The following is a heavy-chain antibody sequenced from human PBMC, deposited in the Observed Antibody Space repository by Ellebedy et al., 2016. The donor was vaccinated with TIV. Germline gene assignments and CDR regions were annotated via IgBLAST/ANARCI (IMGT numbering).Heavy chain of an antibody. Sequence: GGSLRLSCTASGFTFGDYAMSWFRQAPGKGLEWVGFIRSKAYGGTTEYAASVKGRFTISRDNAKNSLYLQMNTLGGEDTAVYYCSTVEWYRSVFWGQGTLVTVSS. CDR1: GFTFGDYA. CDR2: IRSKAYGGTT. CDR3: STVEWYRSVF. V-gene: IGHV3-49*03. J-gene: IGHJ4*02. D-gene: IGHD3-3*01.